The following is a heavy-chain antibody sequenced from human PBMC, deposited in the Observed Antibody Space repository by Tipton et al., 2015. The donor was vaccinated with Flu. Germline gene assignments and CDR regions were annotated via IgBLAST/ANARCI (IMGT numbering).Heavy chain of an antibody. Sequence: TLSLTCSVSGASISDYYWNWIRQRPGKGLEWLAHISYSGTTDYNPSLKSRLTVSADTSKNQFSLKLTSVTAADTAVYYCARGGGSPSYWGQGTLVTVSS. CDR1: GASISDYY. J-gene: IGHJ4*02. D-gene: IGHD2-15*01. V-gene: IGHV4-59*01. CDR2: ISYSGTT. CDR3: ARGGGSPSY.